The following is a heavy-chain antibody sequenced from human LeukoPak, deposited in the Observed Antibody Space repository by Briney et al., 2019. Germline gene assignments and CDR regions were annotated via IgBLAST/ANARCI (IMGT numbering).Heavy chain of an antibody. V-gene: IGHV3-23*01. Sequence: GGSLRLSCAASGFTFSSYAMSWVRPAPGKGLEWVSAISGSGGSTYYADSVKGRFTISRDNSKNTLYLQMNSLRAEDTAVYYCAKDWSGYDYVWGSYLNYFDYWGQGTLVTVSS. CDR3: AKDWSGYDYVWGSYLNYFDY. D-gene: IGHD3-16*02. CDR1: GFTFSSYA. J-gene: IGHJ4*02. CDR2: ISGSGGST.